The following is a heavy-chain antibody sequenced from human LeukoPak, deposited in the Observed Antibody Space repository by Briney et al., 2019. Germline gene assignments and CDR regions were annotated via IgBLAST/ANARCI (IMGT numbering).Heavy chain of an antibody. CDR3: ARDGSSSVSIWFDP. CDR2: INPNSGGT. Sequence: ASVKVSCKASGYTFTGYYMHWVRQAPGQGLEWMGWINPNSGGTNYAQKFQGRVTMTRDTSISTAYMELSRLRSDDTAVYYCARDGSSSVSIWFDPWGQGTLVTVSS. J-gene: IGHJ5*02. CDR1: GYTFTGYY. D-gene: IGHD6-6*01. V-gene: IGHV1-2*02.